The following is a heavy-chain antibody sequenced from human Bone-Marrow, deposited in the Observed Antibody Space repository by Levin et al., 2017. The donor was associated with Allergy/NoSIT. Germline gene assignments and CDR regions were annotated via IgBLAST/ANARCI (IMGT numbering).Heavy chain of an antibody. D-gene: IGHD6-13*01. CDR3: AAQTPGIGHS. CDR1: GFTVSNTY. V-gene: IGHV3-53*01. CDR2: IYSGGNT. J-gene: IGHJ4*02. Sequence: LSLTCAASGFTVSNTYMKWVRQAPGKGLEWVSLIYSGGNTYYADSVKGRFTISRDNSKNTLYLQMNSLRAEDTAVYYCAAQTPGIGHSWGQGTLVTVSS.